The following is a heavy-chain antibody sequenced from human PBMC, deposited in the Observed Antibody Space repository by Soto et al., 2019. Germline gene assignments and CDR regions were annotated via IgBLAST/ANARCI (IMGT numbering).Heavy chain of an antibody. CDR2: IYHSGST. D-gene: IGHD4-17*01. V-gene: IGHV4-30-2*01. CDR1: GGSISSGGYS. Sequence: QLQLQESGSGLVKPSQTLSLTCAVSGGSISSGGYSWSWIRQPPGKGLEWIGYIYHSGSTYYNPSLKSRATIAIDRAKNQFSLKPSSVTAAPTAVYYCASAHNGDYGDGMDVWGQGSTVTVPS. J-gene: IGHJ6*02. CDR3: ASAHNGDYGDGMDV.